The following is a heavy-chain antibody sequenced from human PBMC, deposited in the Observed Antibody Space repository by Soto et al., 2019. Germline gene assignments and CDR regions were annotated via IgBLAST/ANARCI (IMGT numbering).Heavy chain of an antibody. CDR1: GGSINSYY. CDR2: LSDSGVT. V-gene: IGHV4-59*08. CDR3: ARARCSGSNCYSGPKNWSFSL. D-gene: IGHD2-15*01. Sequence: QVELQESGPGLVKPSETLSLTCTVSGGSINSYYCNWIRQPPGKGLEWIGYLSDSGVTNYNPSLKSRLRISEDTSRTQLFLTLTSVTAADTAVYYCARARCSGSNCYSGPKNWSFSLWGSGKQVTVSS. J-gene: IGHJ2*01.